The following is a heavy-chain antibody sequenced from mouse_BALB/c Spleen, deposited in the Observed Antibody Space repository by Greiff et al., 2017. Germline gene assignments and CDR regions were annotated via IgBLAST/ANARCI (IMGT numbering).Heavy chain of an antibody. D-gene: IGHD2-4*01. J-gene: IGHJ2*01. V-gene: IGHV5-15*02. Sequence: EVHLVESGGGLVQPGGSRKLSCAASGFTFSDYGMAWVRQAPGKGPEWVAFISNLAYSIYYADTVTGRFTISRENAKNTLYLEMSSLRSEDTAMYYCARDGDDYYFDYWGQGTTLTVCS. CDR2: ISNLAYSI. CDR1: GFTFSDYG. CDR3: ARDGDDYYFDY.